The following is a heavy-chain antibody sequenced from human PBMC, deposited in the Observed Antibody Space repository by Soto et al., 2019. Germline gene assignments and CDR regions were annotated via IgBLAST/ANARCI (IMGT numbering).Heavy chain of an antibody. Sequence: PGGSLRVSCAASGFTFGGSAMHWVRQASGKGLEWVGHIRSKTNSYATAYAESVKGRFTISRDDSMNTAYLQMNSLKTEDTAVYFCTRQTDAVQWLVVPTDYNFDYWGQGTLVTVSS. V-gene: IGHV3-73*01. D-gene: IGHD6-19*01. CDR2: IRSKTNSYAT. J-gene: IGHJ4*01. CDR3: TRQTDAVQWLVVPTDYNFDY. CDR1: GFTFGGSA.